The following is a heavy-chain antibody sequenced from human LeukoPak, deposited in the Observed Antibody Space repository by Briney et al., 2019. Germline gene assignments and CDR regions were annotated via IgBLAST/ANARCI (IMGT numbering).Heavy chain of an antibody. D-gene: IGHD3-3*01. V-gene: IGHV3-30*03. CDR1: GLTFSGYD. J-gene: IGHJ6*02. CDR2: MSYGGQNE. CDR3: ARHRTPSLLYYDFWSGYYRYGVDV. Sequence: GGSLRLSCAASGLTFSGYDMHWVRQAPGKGPEWVAVMSYGGQNERYADSVKGRFTVSRDNPKNTVYLEMNSLRAEDTAVYYCARHRTPSLLYYDFWSGYYRYGVDVWGQGTTVTVSS.